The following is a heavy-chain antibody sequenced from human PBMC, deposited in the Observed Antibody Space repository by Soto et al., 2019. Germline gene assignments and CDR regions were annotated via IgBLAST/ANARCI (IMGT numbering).Heavy chain of an antibody. J-gene: IGHJ6*02. V-gene: IGHV3-30*18. CDR1: GSTFSSYG. Sequence: GGSLRLSCAASGSTFSSYGMHWVRQAPGKGLEWVAVISYDGSNKYCADSVKGRFTISRDNSKNTLYLQMNSLRAEDTAVYYCAKEGGYCSGGSCYSLLRGHYGMDVWGQGTTVTVSS. CDR2: ISYDGSNK. D-gene: IGHD2-15*01. CDR3: AKEGGYCSGGSCYSLLRGHYGMDV.